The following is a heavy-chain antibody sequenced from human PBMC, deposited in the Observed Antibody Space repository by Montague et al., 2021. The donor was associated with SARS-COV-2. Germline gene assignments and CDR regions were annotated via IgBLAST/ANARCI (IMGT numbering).Heavy chain of an antibody. V-gene: IGHV4-39*01. J-gene: IGHJ4*02. Sequence: SETLSLTCTVSGGSISSSSYYWGWIRQPPGKGLEWIGSIYYSRSTYYTPSLKSRVTISVDTSKNQFSLKLSSLTAADTAVYYCVEIVGAADYWGQGTLVTVSS. CDR2: IYYSRST. CDR1: GGSISSSSYY. D-gene: IGHD1-26*01. CDR3: VEIVGAADY.